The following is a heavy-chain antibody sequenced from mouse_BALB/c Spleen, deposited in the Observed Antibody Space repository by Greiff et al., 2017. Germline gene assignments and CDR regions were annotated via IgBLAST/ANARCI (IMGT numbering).Heavy chain of an antibody. Sequence: QVHVKQSGAELVRPGASVKLSCKASGYTFTSYWINWVKQRPGQGLEWIGNIYPSDSYTNYNQKFKDKATLTVDKSSSTAYMQLSSPTSEDSAVYYCTRGYGSRGAMDYWGQGTSVTVSS. D-gene: IGHD1-1*01. V-gene: IGHV1-69*02. CDR3: TRGYGSRGAMDY. J-gene: IGHJ4*01. CDR2: IYPSDSYT. CDR1: GYTFTSYW.